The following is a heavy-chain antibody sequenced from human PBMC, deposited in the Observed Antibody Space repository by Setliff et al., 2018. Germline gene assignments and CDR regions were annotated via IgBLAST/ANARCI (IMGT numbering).Heavy chain of an antibody. CDR2: AYSGGST. D-gene: IGHD6-13*01. Sequence: GGSLRLSCAASGFTFSSYNMNWVRQAPGKGLECVSVAYSGGSTYYADSVKGRFTISRDNSKSTLYLQMNSLRAEDTAVYYCAKDYRGAHSTNWYAPYYWGQGTLVTVSS. CDR1: GFTFSSYN. V-gene: IGHV3-23*01. J-gene: IGHJ4*02. CDR3: AKDYRGAHSTNWYAPYY.